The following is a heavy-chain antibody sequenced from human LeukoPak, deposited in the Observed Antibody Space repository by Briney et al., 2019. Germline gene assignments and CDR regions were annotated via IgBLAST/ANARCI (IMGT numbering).Heavy chain of an antibody. CDR2: IYHSGST. CDR1: GGSISSSNW. D-gene: IGHD5-18*01. V-gene: IGHV4-4*02. Sequence: SGTLSLTSAVSGGSISSSNWWSWVRQPPGKGLEWIGEIYHSGSTNCNPSLKSRVTISVDKSKNQFSLKLSSVTAADTAVYYCARRGYSYGSDSFDYWGQGTLVTVSS. J-gene: IGHJ4*02. CDR3: ARRGYSYGSDSFDY.